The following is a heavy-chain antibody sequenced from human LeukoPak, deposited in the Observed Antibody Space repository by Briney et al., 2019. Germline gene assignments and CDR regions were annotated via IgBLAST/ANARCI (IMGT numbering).Heavy chain of an antibody. CDR3: TRDTDDYVWGSYRYTFDY. J-gene: IGHJ4*02. Sequence: PGGSLRLSCAASGFTFSSYWMHWVRQAPGKGLVWVSRINSDGSSTSYADSVKGRFTISRDNAKNTLYLQMNSLRAEDTAVYYCTRDTDDYVWGSYRYTFDYWGQGTLVTVSS. D-gene: IGHD3-16*02. CDR1: GFTFSSYW. V-gene: IGHV3-74*01. CDR2: INSDGSST.